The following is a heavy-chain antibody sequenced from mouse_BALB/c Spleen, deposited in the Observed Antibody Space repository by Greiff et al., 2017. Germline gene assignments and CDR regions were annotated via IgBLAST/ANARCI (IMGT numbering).Heavy chain of an antibody. J-gene: IGHJ3*01. CDR1: GYNFTSYW. CDR3: AKGGITTWFVY. Sequence: VQLQQSGAELVKPGTSVKLSCKASGYNFTSYWINWVKLRPGQGLEWIGDIYPGSGSTNYNEKFKSKATLTVDTSSSTAYMQLSSLASEDSALYYCAKGGITTWFVYWGQGTLVTVSA. CDR2: IYPGSGST. D-gene: IGHD2-4*01. V-gene: IGHV1-55*01.